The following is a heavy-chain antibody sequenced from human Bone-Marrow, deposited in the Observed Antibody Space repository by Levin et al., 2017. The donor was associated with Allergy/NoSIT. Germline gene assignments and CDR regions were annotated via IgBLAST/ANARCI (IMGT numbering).Heavy chain of an antibody. CDR2: IKQDGSEK. CDR3: ARDRGLTIYYYYGMDV. D-gene: IGHD1-1*01. CDR1: EFSSSSYW. J-gene: IGHJ6*02. Sequence: GESLKISCEASEFSSSSYWMSWVRQAPGKGLEWVANIKQDGSEKHYVDSVKGRFTISRDNVKNSVYLQMNSLRAEDTAVYYCARDRGLTIYYYYGMDVWGQGTTVTVSS. V-gene: IGHV3-7*04.